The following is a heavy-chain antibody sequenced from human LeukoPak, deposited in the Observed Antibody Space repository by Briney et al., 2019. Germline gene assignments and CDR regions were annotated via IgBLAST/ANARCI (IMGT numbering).Heavy chain of an antibody. CDR1: GGSISNSY. CDR3: ARENYYDSSGYSEGMDV. CDR2: MYVSGTT. D-gene: IGHD3-22*01. Sequence: SETLSLTCTVSGGSISNSYWSWIRQSAGKGLEWIGRMYVSGTTNYNPSLRSRVTLSIDTSTNQFSLRLRSVTAADTAVYCCARENYYDSSGYSEGMDVWGQGTTVTVSS. J-gene: IGHJ6*02. V-gene: IGHV4-4*07.